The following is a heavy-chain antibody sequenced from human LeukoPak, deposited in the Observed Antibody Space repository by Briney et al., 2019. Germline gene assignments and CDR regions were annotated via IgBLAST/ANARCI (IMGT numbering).Heavy chain of an antibody. CDR2: ISSSSSYI. CDR3: ARDREYDFWSGSSGFDY. J-gene: IGHJ4*02. V-gene: IGHV3-21*01. CDR1: GFTFSSYS. D-gene: IGHD3-3*01. Sequence: PGGSLRLSCAASGFTFSSYSMNWVRQAPGKGLEWVSSISSSSSYIYYADSVKGRFTISRDDAKNSLYLQMNSLRAEDTAVYYCARDREYDFWSGSSGFDYWGQGTLVTVSS.